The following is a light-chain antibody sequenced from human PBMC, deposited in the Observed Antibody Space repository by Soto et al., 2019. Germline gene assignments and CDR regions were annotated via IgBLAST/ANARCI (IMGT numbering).Light chain of an antibody. J-gene: IGKJ1*01. CDR2: NTS. V-gene: IGKV1-5*03. Sequence: DIQLTQSPSTLSTSVGDRVTISCRASQSISSWLAWYQQKPGKAPKLLIYNTSNLESGVPPRFGGSGSGTVFTHTISSLQPDDFETYSYQYGSDYCWTFGQGTKVEIK. CDR1: QSISSW. CDR3: QYGSDYCWT.